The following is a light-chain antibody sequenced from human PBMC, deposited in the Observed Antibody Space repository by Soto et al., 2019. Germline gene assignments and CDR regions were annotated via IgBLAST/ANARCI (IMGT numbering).Light chain of an antibody. J-gene: IGLJ7*01. CDR1: SSNIGRHA. V-gene: IGLV1-44*01. Sequence: QSVLTQPPSASGTPGQRVTISCSGSSSNIGRHALNWYQQLPGMAPKLLMYNYNERPSGVPDRFSGSRSGSSASLAISGLQSEDEADYYCAAWDDDLNVVLFGGGTQLTVL. CDR2: NYN. CDR3: AAWDDDLNVVL.